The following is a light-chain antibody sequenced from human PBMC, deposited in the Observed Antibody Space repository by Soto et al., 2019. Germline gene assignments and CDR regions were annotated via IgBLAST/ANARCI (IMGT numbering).Light chain of an antibody. V-gene: IGKV1-5*03. CDR3: QQYNSYSPYT. CDR2: KAS. J-gene: IGKJ2*01. CDR1: QSVSSW. Sequence: DIQMTQSPSTLSASVGDRVTITCRASQSVSSWLAWYQQKPGKAPKLLIYKASSLETGVPSRISGSGSGTEFTLTISNLQPDDFATYYCQQYNSYSPYTFGQGTRLEIK.